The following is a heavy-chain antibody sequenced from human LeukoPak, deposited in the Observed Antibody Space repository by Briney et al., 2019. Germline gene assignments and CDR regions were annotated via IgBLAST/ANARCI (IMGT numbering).Heavy chain of an antibody. D-gene: IGHD1-26*01. Sequence: GATVKISCKVSGYTFTDYYMHWVQQAPGKGLEWMGLVDPEDGGTIYAEKFQGRVTITADTSTDTAYMELSSLRSEDTAVYYCAIGGYQAGDYWGQGTLVTVSS. CDR3: AIGGYQAGDY. CDR1: GYTFTDYY. V-gene: IGHV1-69-2*01. J-gene: IGHJ4*02. CDR2: VDPEDGGT.